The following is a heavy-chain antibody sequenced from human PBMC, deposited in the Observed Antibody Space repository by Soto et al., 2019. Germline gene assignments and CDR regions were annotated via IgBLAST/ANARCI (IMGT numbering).Heavy chain of an antibody. V-gene: IGHV3-66*01. CDR3: ARDLEYYYGSGSYLVDV. CDR1: GFTVSSNY. CDR2: IYSGGST. Sequence: EVQLVESGGGLVQPGGSLRLSCAASGFTVSSNYMSWVRQAPGKGLEWVSVIYSGGSTYYADSVKGRFTISRDNSKNTLYLQMNSLRAEDTAVYYCARDLEYYYGSGSYLVDVWGQGTTVTVSS. D-gene: IGHD3-10*01. J-gene: IGHJ6*02.